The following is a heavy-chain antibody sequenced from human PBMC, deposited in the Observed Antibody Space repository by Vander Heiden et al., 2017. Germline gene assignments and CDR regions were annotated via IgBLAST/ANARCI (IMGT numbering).Heavy chain of an antibody. D-gene: IGHD3-3*01. CDR2: IDPGDSGT. CDR3: ARLRSGYYRWFDP. V-gene: IGHV5-51*01. CDR1: GYSFTSYW. Sequence: EVQLVQSGAEVKKPGESLKISCKGSGYSFTSYWIGWVRQMPGKGLEWMVIIDPGDSGTRYRPAFQGQVTISADKSISTAYLQWSSLKASDTAMYYCARLRSGYYRWFDPWGQGTLVTVSS. J-gene: IGHJ5*02.